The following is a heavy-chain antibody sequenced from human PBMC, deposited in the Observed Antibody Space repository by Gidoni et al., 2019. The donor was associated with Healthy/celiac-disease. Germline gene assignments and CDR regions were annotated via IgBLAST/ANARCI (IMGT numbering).Heavy chain of an antibody. V-gene: IGHV4-39*01. Sequence: QLELQESGSGRVKPWGTLGRACSGPGGASSSSGYYWGWIRQHPGKGLEWIGIIYYRGSTYYSPSLEGDVVISVDTTTNHFSLKLSSVTATDTAVYYCAGHVRAGWGSYPFVWYFDLWGRGTLVTVSS. CDR3: AGHVRAGWGSYPFVWYFDL. J-gene: IGHJ2*01. D-gene: IGHD3-16*01. CDR1: GGASSSSGYY. CDR2: IYYRGST.